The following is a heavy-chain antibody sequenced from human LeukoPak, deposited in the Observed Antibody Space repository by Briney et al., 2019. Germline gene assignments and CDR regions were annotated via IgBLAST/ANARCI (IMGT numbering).Heavy chain of an antibody. CDR1: GFIFSTYG. D-gene: IGHD4-17*01. J-gene: IGHJ4*02. Sequence: GGSLRLSCAASGFIFSTYGMYWVRQAPGKGLEWVAFIRHDGSIKNYADSVKGRSTISRDNSKNTLYLQMNSLRAEDTAVYYCAKVRGPLYGDYVFDYWGQGTLVTVSS. CDR3: AKVRGPLYGDYVFDY. CDR2: IRHDGSIK. V-gene: IGHV3-30*02.